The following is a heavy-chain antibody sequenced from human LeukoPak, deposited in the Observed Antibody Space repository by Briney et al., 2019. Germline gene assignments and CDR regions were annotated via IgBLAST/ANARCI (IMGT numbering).Heavy chain of an antibody. CDR3: ARGDGENYRTGNFDY. Sequence: GASVKVSCKASGYTFNAYYIIWVRQAPGQGLEWMGWVSAYNGRTNYAQNLQDRVTMTTDSSTTTAYMELKRLRSDDTAIYYCARGDGENYRTGNFDYWGQGTLVTVSS. CDR1: GYTFNAYY. D-gene: IGHD4/OR15-4a*01. V-gene: IGHV1-18*01. CDR2: VSAYNGRT. J-gene: IGHJ4*02.